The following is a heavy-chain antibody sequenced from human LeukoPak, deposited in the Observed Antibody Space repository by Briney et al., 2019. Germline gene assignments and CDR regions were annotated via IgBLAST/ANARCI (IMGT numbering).Heavy chain of an antibody. Sequence: GGSLRLSCAASGFTFSSYEMNWVRQAPGKGLEWVSYISSSGSTIYYADSVKGRFTISRDNAKNSLYLQMNSLRAEDTAVYYCARQVAYCGGDCYFYFDPWGQGTLVTVSS. J-gene: IGHJ5*02. D-gene: IGHD2-21*02. CDR1: GFTFSSYE. V-gene: IGHV3-48*03. CDR2: ISSSGSTI. CDR3: ARQVAYCGGDCYFYFDP.